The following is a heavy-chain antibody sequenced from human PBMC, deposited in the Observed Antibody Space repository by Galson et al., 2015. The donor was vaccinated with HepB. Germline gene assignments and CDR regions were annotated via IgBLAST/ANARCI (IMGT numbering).Heavy chain of an antibody. CDR2: IYSGGST. J-gene: IGHJ4*02. Sequence: SLRLSCAASGFTVSSNYMSWVRQAPGKGLEWVSVIYSGGSTYYADSVKGRFTISRDNSKNTLYLQMNSLRAEDTAVYYCARGEVSGSFGLDYWGQGTLVTVSS. CDR3: ARGEVSGSFGLDY. D-gene: IGHD1-26*01. CDR1: GFTVSSNY. V-gene: IGHV3-53*01.